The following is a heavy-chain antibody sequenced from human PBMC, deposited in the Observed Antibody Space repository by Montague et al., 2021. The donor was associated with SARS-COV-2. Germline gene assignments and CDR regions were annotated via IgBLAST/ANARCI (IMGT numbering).Heavy chain of an antibody. V-gene: IGHV3-7*01. CDR1: GINFTNSS. Sequence: SLRLSCAASGINFTNSSMSWVRQAPGKGLEWVALIKPNENDKYYVDSVKGRFTISRDNAKKSLYLQMNSLTAEDTAVYYCATDSFSGYFDWGQGTLVTVSS. CDR2: IKPNENDK. CDR3: ATDSFSGYFD. D-gene: IGHD3-22*01. J-gene: IGHJ4*02.